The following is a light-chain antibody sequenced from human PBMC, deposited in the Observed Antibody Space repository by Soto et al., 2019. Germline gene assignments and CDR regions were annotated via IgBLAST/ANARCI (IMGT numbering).Light chain of an antibody. CDR1: QSISSW. CDR3: QPYSSYLYT. V-gene: IGKV1-5*01. Sequence: DIQMTQSPSTLSAYVGDRVTITCRASQSISSWLAWYQQKPGKAPKLLIYDASTLESGVPSRFSGSGSGTEFTLTISSLQPDDFATYYCQPYSSYLYTFGQGTKLEIK. CDR2: DAS. J-gene: IGKJ2*01.